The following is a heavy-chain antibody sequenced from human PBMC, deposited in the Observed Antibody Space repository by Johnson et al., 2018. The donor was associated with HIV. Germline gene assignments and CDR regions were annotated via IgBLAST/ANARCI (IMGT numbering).Heavy chain of an antibody. D-gene: IGHD6-13*01. Sequence: VQLVESGGGLVQPGGSLRLSCAASGFTFSSYAMSWVRQAPGKGLEWVSVLYSGGNTYYADSVRGRFTISRDTSKNTLYLQMSSLKVEDTALYYFARDGESQQLPLGDALDVWGRGTMVIVSS. V-gene: IGHV3-66*01. CDR1: GFTFSSYA. CDR2: LYSGGNT. J-gene: IGHJ3*01. CDR3: ARDGESQQLPLGDALDV.